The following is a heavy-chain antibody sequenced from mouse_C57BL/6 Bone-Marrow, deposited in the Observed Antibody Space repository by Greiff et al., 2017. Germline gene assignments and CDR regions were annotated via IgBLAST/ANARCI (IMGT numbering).Heavy chain of an antibody. CDR2: INPNNGGT. D-gene: IGHD1-1*01. CDR1: GYTFTDYN. J-gene: IGHJ1*03. V-gene: IGHV1-18*01. Sequence: VQLQQSGPELVKPGASVKIPCKASGYTFTDYNMDWVKQSHGKSLEWIGDINPNNGGTIYNQKFKGKATLTVDKSSSTAYMELRSLTSEDTAVYYCARSDGSSPWYFDVWGTVTTVTVSS. CDR3: ARSDGSSPWYFDV.